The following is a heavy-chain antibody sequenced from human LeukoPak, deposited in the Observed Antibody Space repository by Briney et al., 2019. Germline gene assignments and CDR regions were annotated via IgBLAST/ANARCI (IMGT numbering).Heavy chain of an antibody. CDR2: ISSGRSVM. D-gene: IGHD5/OR15-5a*01. CDR1: VLTLRKYD. V-gene: IGHV3-48*02. J-gene: IGHJ4*02. CDR3: AEGVYAYNAFGY. Sequence: PGGSLRLSCAVSVLTLRKYDMRCGTQAPGKGLEWISHISSGRSVMNYADSVKGRFTISRDNGKNSVYLEMNSLRDEGTAVYYWAEGVYAYNAFGYWGQGTLVSVSS.